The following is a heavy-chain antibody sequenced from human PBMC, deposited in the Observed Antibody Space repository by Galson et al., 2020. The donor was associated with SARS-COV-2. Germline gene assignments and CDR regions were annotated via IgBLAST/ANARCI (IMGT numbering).Heavy chain of an antibody. V-gene: IGHV4-59*01. Sequence: SETLSLTCTVSGGSISSYHWSWIRQPPGKGPEWIGYIYYSGSTNYNPPPKSRVTISVDTSKNQFSLKLSSVTAADTAVYYCAREYAGYCSGGSCYWFDPWGQGTLVTVSS. CDR3: AREYAGYCSGGSCYWFDP. CDR1: GGSISSYH. D-gene: IGHD2-15*01. J-gene: IGHJ5*02. CDR2: IYYSGST.